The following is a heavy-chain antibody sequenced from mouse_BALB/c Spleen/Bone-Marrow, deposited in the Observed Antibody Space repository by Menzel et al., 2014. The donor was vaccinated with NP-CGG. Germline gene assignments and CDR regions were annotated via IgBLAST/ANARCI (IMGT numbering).Heavy chain of an antibody. D-gene: IGHD1-1*01. Sequence: QVQLQQFGPELVRPGVSVKISCKGSGYTFTDYAMHRVKQSHAKSLEWIGVISTYSGNTNYNQKFKGKATMTVDKSSSTAYMELARLTSEDSAIYYCARSYCGSSYPMDYWGQGTSVTVSS. CDR1: GYTFTDYA. CDR3: ARSYCGSSYPMDY. J-gene: IGHJ4*01. CDR2: ISTYSGNT. V-gene: IGHV1-67*01.